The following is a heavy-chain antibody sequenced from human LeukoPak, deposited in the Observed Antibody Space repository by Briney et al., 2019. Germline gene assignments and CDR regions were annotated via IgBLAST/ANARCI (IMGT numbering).Heavy chain of an antibody. D-gene: IGHD2-2*01. CDR2: INTDESST. J-gene: IGHJ4*02. V-gene: IGHV3-74*01. CDR1: GFTFSSYW. CDR3: ARAPTVLVGYCSSSSCQADY. Sequence: GGSLRLSCAASGFTFSSYWMHWVRQAPGKGLVWISRINTDESSTSYADSVKGRFTISRDNAKNTLYLQMNSLRAEDTAVYYCARAPTVLVGYCSSSSCQADYWGQGTLVTVSS.